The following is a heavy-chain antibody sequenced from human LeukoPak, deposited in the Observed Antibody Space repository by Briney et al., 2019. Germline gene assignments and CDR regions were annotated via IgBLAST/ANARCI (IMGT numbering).Heavy chain of an antibody. CDR3: ARGDVLRFLEWSIDY. CDR1: GYTFTSYY. Sequence: GASVKVSCKASGYTFTSYYMHWVRQAPGQGLEWMGWINPNSGGTNYAQKFQGRVTMTRDTSISTAYMELSRLRSDDTAVYYCARGDVLRFLEWSIDYWGQGTLVTVSS. D-gene: IGHD3-3*01. CDR2: INPNSGGT. J-gene: IGHJ4*02. V-gene: IGHV1-2*02.